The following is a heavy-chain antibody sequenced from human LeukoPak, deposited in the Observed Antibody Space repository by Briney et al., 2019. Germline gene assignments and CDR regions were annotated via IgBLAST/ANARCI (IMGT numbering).Heavy chain of an antibody. D-gene: IGHD2-15*01. Sequence: GGSLRLSCAASGFTSSSYWMSWVRQAPGKGLEWVANIKQDGSEKYYVDSVKGRFTISRDNAKKSLYLQMNSLRVEDTAVYYCARDRYCSAWGQGTMVTVSS. CDR3: ARDRYCSA. CDR1: GFTSSSYW. J-gene: IGHJ3*01. V-gene: IGHV3-7*01. CDR2: IKQDGSEK.